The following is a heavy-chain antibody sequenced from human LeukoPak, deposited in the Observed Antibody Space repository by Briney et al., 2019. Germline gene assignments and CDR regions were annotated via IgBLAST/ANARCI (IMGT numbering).Heavy chain of an antibody. J-gene: IGHJ4*01. CDR2: IWYDGSNK. V-gene: IGHV3-33*01. Sequence: GRSLRLSCAASGSTFSSYGMHWVRQAPGKGLEWVAVIWYDGSNKYYADSVKGRFTISRDNSKNTLYLQMNSLRAEDTAVYYCERDVEGTLDDWGQGTLVTVSS. D-gene: IGHD1-14*01. CDR1: GSTFSSYG. CDR3: ERDVEGTLDD.